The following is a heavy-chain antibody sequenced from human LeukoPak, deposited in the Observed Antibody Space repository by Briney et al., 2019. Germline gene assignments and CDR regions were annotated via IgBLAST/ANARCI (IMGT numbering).Heavy chain of an antibody. CDR1: GGSINNYY. D-gene: IGHD3-22*01. Sequence: TSETLSLTCTVSGGSINNYYWSWIRQPAGKGLEWIGRIYSSGTTNYNPSLKSRVTMSVDTSKNQLPLKLTSVTAADTAVYYCARDDSSGYWGQGTLVTVSS. CDR2: IYSSGTT. J-gene: IGHJ4*02. V-gene: IGHV4-4*07. CDR3: ARDDSSGY.